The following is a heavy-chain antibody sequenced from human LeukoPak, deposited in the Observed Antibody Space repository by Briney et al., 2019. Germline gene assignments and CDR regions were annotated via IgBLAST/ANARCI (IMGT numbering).Heavy chain of an antibody. J-gene: IGHJ4*02. CDR1: GFTFSSYS. CDR3: ARDPKDYVWGRSDY. Sequence: GRSLRLSCAASGFTFSSYSMNWVRQAPGKGLEWVSYISSSSSTIYYADSVKGRFTISRDNAKNSLYLQMNSLRAEDTAVYYCARDPKDYVWGRSDYWGQGTLVTVSS. CDR2: ISSSSSTI. D-gene: IGHD3-16*01. V-gene: IGHV3-48*04.